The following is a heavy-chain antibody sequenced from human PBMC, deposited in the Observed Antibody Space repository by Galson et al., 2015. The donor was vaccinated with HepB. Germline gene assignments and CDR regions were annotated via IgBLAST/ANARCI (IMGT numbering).Heavy chain of an antibody. V-gene: IGHV1-69*13. Sequence: SVKVSCKASGGTFSSYAISWVRQAPGQGLEWMGGIIPIFSTVNYAQKFQGRVTITADESTSTVYMELSSLRSEDTAVYYCARGSGNYSKINYYYYMDIWGKGTTVTVSS. CDR1: GGTFSSYA. CDR3: ARGSGNYSKINYYYYMDI. J-gene: IGHJ6*03. D-gene: IGHD1-26*01. CDR2: IIPIFSTV.